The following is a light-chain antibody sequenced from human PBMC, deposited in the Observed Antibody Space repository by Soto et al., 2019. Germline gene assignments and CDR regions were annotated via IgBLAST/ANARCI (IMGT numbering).Light chain of an antibody. V-gene: IGKV1-5*03. CDR2: KAS. J-gene: IGKJ1*01. CDR3: EQYNSYWA. Sequence: DIQMTQSPSTLSASVGDRVTITCRASQSISSWLAWYQQKPGKAPKLRIYKASSLESGVPSRFSVSGSGTEFTLTISSLQPDDFATYYCEQYNSYWAFGQGTKVEIK. CDR1: QSISSW.